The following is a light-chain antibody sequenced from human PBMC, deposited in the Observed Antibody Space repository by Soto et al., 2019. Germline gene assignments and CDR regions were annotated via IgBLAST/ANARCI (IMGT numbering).Light chain of an antibody. J-gene: IGLJ2*01. CDR2: DVS. CDR1: SSDVGGYNY. Sequence: QSALTQPASVSGSPGQSITISCTGTSSDVGGYNYVSWYQQHPGKAPKLMIYDVSNRPSGVSNRFSGSKSGNTASLTISGLQAEGEAYYYCSSYTSSSTLDVVFGGRTKLTVL. V-gene: IGLV2-14*01. CDR3: SSYTSSSTLDVV.